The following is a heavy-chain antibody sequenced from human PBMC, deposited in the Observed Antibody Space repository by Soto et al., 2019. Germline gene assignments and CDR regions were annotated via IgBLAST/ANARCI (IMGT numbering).Heavy chain of an antibody. V-gene: IGHV3-21*01. CDR1: GFTFNTYT. D-gene: IGHD2-21*02. CDR3: AGAYCGADCLYGMDP. J-gene: IGHJ6*02. CDR2: ISSSGNYK. Sequence: PGGSLRLSCAASGFTFNTYTMVWVRQAPGRGLEWVSTISSSGNYKGYADSVKGRFTISRDNTKNSLFLEMNSLWAEDTAVYFCAGAYCGADCLYGMDPWGQGTTVTVSS.